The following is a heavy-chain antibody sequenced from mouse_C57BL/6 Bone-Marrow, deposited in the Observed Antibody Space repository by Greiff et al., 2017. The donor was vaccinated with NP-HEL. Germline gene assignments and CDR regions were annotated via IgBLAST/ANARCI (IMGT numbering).Heavy chain of an antibody. CDR2: INPNNGGT. CDR3: ARKGENYYGSSHWYFDV. CDR1: GYTFTDYY. V-gene: IGHV1-26*01. J-gene: IGHJ1*03. Sequence: VQLQQSGPELVKPGASVKISCKASGYTFTDYYMNWVKQSHGKSLEWIGDINPNNGGTSYNQKFKGKATLTVDKSSSTAYMELRSLTSEDSAVYYCARKGENYYGSSHWYFDVWGTGTTVTVSS. D-gene: IGHD1-1*01.